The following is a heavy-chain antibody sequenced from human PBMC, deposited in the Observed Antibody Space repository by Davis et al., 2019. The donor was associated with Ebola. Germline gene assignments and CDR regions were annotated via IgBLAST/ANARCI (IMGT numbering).Heavy chain of an antibody. Sequence: GESLKISCAASGFTFSSYWMSWVRQAPGKGLEWVANIKQDGSEKYYVDSVKGRFTISRDNAKNSLYLQMNSLRAEDTAVYYCARGQSYCSSTSCYLGYWGQGTLVTVSS. CDR1: GFTFSSYW. D-gene: IGHD2-2*01. V-gene: IGHV3-7*03. CDR3: ARGQSYCSSTSCYLGY. CDR2: IKQDGSEK. J-gene: IGHJ4*02.